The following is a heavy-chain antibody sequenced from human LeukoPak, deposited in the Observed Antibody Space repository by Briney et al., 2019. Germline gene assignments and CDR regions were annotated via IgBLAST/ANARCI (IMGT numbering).Heavy chain of an antibody. Sequence: GGALRLSCATSGVTFSDYAMSWGRQAPGEGREWVLTISNSGGHTHYADPVMRRFTISRDHSKSTLYLPMNSLSVQDTAVYHCAKHVRPVLFDYWGQGPLVTVSS. J-gene: IGHJ4*02. CDR3: AKHVRPVLFDY. CDR1: GVTFSDYA. CDR2: ISNSGGHT. D-gene: IGHD2-15*01. V-gene: IGHV3-23*01.